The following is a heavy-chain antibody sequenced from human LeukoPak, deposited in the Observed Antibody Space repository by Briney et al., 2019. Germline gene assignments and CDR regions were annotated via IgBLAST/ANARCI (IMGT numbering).Heavy chain of an antibody. CDR2: ISGSDGST. D-gene: IGHD3-22*01. V-gene: IGHV3-23*01. Sequence: SGGSLRLSCAAPGFGFSAYAMSWVRQAPGKGLEWVSVISGSDGSTSYADSVKGRFTISRDNAKNTLYLQMNSLRAEDTAVYYCARVYYDSSGNNAFDIWGQGTMVTVSS. CDR1: GFGFSAYA. J-gene: IGHJ3*02. CDR3: ARVYYDSSGNNAFDI.